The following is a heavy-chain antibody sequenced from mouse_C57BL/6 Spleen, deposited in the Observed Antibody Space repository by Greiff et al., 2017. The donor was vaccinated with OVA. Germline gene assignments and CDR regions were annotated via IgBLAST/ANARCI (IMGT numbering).Heavy chain of an antibody. CDR3: AKSTYYYGSSYYVDY. J-gene: IGHJ2*01. CDR2: INPNYGTT. D-gene: IGHD1-1*01. CDR1: GYSFTDYN. Sequence: EVQLQQSGPELVKPGASVKISCKASGYSFTDYNMHWVKQSNGKSLEWIGVINPNYGTTSYNQKFKGKATLTVDQSSSTAYMQINSLTSEDSAVFYGAKSTYYYGSSYYVDYWGQGTTLTVSS. V-gene: IGHV1-39*01.